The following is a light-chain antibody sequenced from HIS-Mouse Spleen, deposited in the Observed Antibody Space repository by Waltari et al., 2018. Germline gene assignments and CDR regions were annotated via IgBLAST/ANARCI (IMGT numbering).Light chain of an antibody. CDR3: YSTDSSGNHRV. CDR1: ALPKKY. J-gene: IGLJ2*01. Sequence: SYELTQPPSVSVSPGQTARITCSGDALPKKYAYWYQQKSGQAPGLVSYEDSKRASGVPERFSGSSSGTMATLTISGAQVEDEADYYCYSTDSSGNHRVFGGGTKLTVL. V-gene: IGLV3-10*01. CDR2: EDS.